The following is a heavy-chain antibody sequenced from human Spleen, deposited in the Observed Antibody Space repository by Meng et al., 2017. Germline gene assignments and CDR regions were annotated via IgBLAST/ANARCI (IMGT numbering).Heavy chain of an antibody. CDR1: GGSISSSRYY. CDR2: TFYSGNT. D-gene: IGHD3-10*01. CDR3: ARDLWYYYGSGSYWDI. J-gene: IGHJ3*02. Sequence: GSMRLSCTVSGGSISSSRYYWGWIRQPPGKGLEWIRYTFYSGNTNDNPSLKSRVTISVDTSKNQFARRLNSVTAADTAVYYYARDLWYYYGSGSYWDIWGQGTMVTVSS. V-gene: IGHV4-61*01.